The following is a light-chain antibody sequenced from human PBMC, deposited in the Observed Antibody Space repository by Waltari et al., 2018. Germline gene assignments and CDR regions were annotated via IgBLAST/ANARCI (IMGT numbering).Light chain of an antibody. CDR1: QSISSW. Sequence: DIQMTQSPSTLSASVGARVPLTCRASQSISSWLAWYQQKPGKAPKLLSYKASSLESGGPSRFSGSGSGTEFTLTISSLQPDDFATYYCQQYNSYSRTFGQGTKVEIK. CDR3: QQYNSYSRT. V-gene: IGKV1-5*03. CDR2: KAS. J-gene: IGKJ1*01.